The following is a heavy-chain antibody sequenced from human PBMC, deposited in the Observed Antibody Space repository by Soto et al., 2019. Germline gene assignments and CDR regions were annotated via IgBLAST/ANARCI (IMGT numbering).Heavy chain of an antibody. CDR1: GFTFSSYA. V-gene: IGHV3-64D*09. CDR2: ISSNGGST. CDR3: VKETPGFYFDY. J-gene: IGHJ4*02. Sequence: GGSLRLSCSASGFTFSSYAMHWVRQAPGKGLEYVSAISSNGGSTYYADSVKGRFTISRDNSKNTLYLQMSSLRAEDTAVYYCVKETPGFYFDYWGQGTLVTVSS.